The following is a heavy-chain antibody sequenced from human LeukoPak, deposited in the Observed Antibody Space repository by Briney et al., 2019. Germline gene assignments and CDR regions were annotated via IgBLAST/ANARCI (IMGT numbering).Heavy chain of an antibody. Sequence: GGSLRLSCAASGFTLSSYAMSWVRQSPGKGLEWVSVISGSGGSTNYADSVKGRFTISRDSSKNTLYLQMNSLRAEDTAVYYCAKDYSSGWYDYWGQGTLVTVSS. CDR3: AKDYSSGWYDY. CDR1: GFTLSSYA. D-gene: IGHD6-19*01. J-gene: IGHJ5*01. V-gene: IGHV3-23*01. CDR2: ISGSGGST.